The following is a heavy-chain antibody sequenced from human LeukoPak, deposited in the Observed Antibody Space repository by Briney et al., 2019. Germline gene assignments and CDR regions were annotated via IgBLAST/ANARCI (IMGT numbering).Heavy chain of an antibody. Sequence: GASLRLSCTASGFTFSSYAINWVRLAPGKGLEWVSSISGSGGSTFYYADSVKGRFTVSRDNSKNTVYLQMNSLRADDTAVYYCSKGGRWDYYDSSHWGQGTMVIVSS. J-gene: IGHJ3*01. V-gene: IGHV3-23*01. CDR1: GFTFSSYA. CDR2: ISGSGGST. CDR3: SKGGRWDYYDSSH. D-gene: IGHD3-22*01.